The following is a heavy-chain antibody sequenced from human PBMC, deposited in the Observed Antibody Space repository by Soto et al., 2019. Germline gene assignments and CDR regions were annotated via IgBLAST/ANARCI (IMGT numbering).Heavy chain of an antibody. V-gene: IGHV1-18*01. J-gene: IGHJ5*02. CDR2: ISAYNGNT. D-gene: IGHD2-15*01. CDR3: ARDRGYCSGGSCYLFDP. CDR1: GYTFTSYG. Sequence: ASVKVSCKASGYTFTSYGISWVRQAPGQGLEWMGWISAYNGNTNYAQKLQGRVTMTTDTSTSTACMELRSLRSDDTAVYYCARDRGYCSGGSCYLFDPWGQGTLVTVSS.